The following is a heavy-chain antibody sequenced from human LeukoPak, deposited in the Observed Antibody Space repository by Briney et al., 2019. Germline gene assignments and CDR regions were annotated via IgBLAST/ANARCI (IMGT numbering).Heavy chain of an antibody. Sequence: PSETLSLTCTVSGYSISSGYYWGWIRQPPGKGLERIGSMYHSGSTYYNPSLKSRVTISVDTSKNQFSLKLSSVTAADTAVYYCARVPGPNWFDPWGQGTLVTVSS. CDR3: ARVPGPNWFDP. CDR2: MYHSGST. CDR1: GYSISSGYY. V-gene: IGHV4-38-2*02. J-gene: IGHJ5*02.